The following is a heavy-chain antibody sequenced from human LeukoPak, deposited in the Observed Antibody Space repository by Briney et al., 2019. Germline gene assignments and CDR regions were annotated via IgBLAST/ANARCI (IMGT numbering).Heavy chain of an antibody. V-gene: IGHV1-46*01. CDR2: INPSGGST. J-gene: IGHJ4*02. D-gene: IGHD3-10*01. Sequence: ASVKVSCKASGYTFTSYYMHWVRQAPGQGLEWMGIINPSGGSTSYAQKFQGRVTMTRDTSTSTVYMELSSLRSEDTAVYYCARGAGGLLWFGELLSGPYYFDYWGQGTLVTVSS. CDR3: ARGAGGLLWFGELLSGPYYFDY. CDR1: GYTFTSYY.